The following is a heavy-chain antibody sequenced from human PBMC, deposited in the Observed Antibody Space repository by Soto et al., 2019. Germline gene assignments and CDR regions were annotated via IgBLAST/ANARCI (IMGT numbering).Heavy chain of an antibody. D-gene: IGHD2-8*02. Sequence: GGSLRLSCVVPGSIFIGYGMHWVRQAPGKGLEWVAVIWHDGSEIYYADSVKGRFTISRDNSKNTLYLQMNSLRAEDTAVYYCAKVRSLRDCTDSSCLGAFEIWGQGIMVTVSS. V-gene: IGHV3-33*06. CDR3: AKVRSLRDCTDSSCLGAFEI. CDR2: IWHDGSEI. CDR1: GSIFIGYG. J-gene: IGHJ3*02.